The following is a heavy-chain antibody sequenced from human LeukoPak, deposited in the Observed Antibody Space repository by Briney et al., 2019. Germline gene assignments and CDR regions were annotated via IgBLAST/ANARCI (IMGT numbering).Heavy chain of an antibody. CDR1: GFTFGDYA. CDR2: IRSKAYGGTT. J-gene: IGHJ4*02. D-gene: IGHD2-2*01. V-gene: IGHV3-49*04. CDR3: TRQSAGYCSSTSCYEDY. Sequence: GSLRLSCTASGFTFGDYAMSWVRQAPGKGLEWVGFIRSKAYGGTTEYAASVKGRFTISRDDSKSIAYLQMNSLKTEDTAVYYCTRQSAGYCSSTSCYEDYWGQGTLVTVSS.